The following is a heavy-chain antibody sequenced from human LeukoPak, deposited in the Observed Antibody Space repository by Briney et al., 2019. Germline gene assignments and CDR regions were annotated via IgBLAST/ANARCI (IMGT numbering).Heavy chain of an antibody. Sequence: SETLSLTCAVYGGSFSGYYWSWIRQPPVKGLEWIGEINHSGSTNYNPSLKSRVTISVDTSKNQFSLKLSSVTAADTAVYYCARGVPELVVYYYYGMDVWGQGTTVTVSS. CDR3: ARGVPELVVYYYYGMDV. CDR1: GGSFSGYY. D-gene: IGHD3-22*01. CDR2: INHSGST. V-gene: IGHV4-34*01. J-gene: IGHJ6*02.